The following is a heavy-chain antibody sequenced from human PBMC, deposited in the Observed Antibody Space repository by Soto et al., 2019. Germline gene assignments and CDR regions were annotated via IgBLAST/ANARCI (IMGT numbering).Heavy chain of an antibody. D-gene: IGHD6-6*01. CDR1: GFSHSTSGVG. J-gene: IGHJ4*02. CDR3: ARLIAARLHLDY. Sequence: QITLKESGPTLVKPTQTLTLTCTFSGFSHSTSGVGVGWIRQPPGKALEWLALIYWDDDKRYSPSLKSRLTITKDTSKNQVVLTMTNMDPVDTATYYCARLIAARLHLDYWGQGTLVTVSS. CDR2: IYWDDDK. V-gene: IGHV2-5*02.